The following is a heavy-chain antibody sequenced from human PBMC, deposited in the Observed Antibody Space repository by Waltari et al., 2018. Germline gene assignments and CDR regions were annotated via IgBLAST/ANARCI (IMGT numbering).Heavy chain of an antibody. J-gene: IGHJ4*02. CDR2: ISSSGSTI. V-gene: IGHV3-11*04. Sequence: QVQLVESGGGLVKPGGSLRLSCAATGFPFSAYSLRWIRQAPGKGLEWVSYISSSGSTIYYADSVKGRFTISRDNAKNSLYLQMNSLRAEDTAVYYCAREDDSSGYYDYWGQGTLVTVSS. CDR1: GFPFSAYS. CDR3: AREDDSSGYYDY. D-gene: IGHD3-22*01.